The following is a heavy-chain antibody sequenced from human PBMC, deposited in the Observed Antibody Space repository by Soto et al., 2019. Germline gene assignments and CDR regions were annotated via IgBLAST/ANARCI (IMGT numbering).Heavy chain of an antibody. CDR2: IYATGTT. D-gene: IGHD1-1*01. J-gene: IGHJ5*02. V-gene: IGHV4-4*07. CDR3: VRDGTKTLRDWFDP. Sequence: SETLSLTCTVSGASISGFYWSWIRKTAGKGLEWIGRIYATGTTDYNPSLKSRVMMSVDTSKKQFSLKLRSVTAADTAVYYCVRDGTKTLRDWFDPWGQG. CDR1: GASISGFY.